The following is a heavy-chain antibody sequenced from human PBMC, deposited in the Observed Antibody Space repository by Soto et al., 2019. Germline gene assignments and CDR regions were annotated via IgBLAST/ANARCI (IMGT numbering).Heavy chain of an antibody. V-gene: IGHV3-48*02. D-gene: IGHD6-19*01. J-gene: IGHJ4*02. CDR3: ARVFYSVAGTGGLDY. CDR1: GFTFSSYS. CDR2: ISSSSSTI. Sequence: EVQLVESGGGLVQPGGSLRLSCAASGFTFSSYSMNWVRQAPGKGLEWVSYISSSSSTIYYADSVKGRFTISRDNAKKSQYLQMNSLRDEDTAVYYCARVFYSVAGTGGLDYWGQGTLVTVSS.